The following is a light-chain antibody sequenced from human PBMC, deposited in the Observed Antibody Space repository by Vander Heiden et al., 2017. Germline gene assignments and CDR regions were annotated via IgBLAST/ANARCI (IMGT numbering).Light chain of an antibody. CDR1: SGSIANNH. J-gene: IGLJ3*02. CDR2: EDN. Sequence: NFMLTQHHSVSESQGKTVIMFCTGSSGSIANNHVQWYQQRPGSAPTTMIYEDNQRPSGVPDRFSGSIDRSSNAASLTISGLKTEDEADYYCQSYDTMNQGVFGGGTKLTVL. CDR3: QSYDTMNQGV. V-gene: IGLV6-57*02.